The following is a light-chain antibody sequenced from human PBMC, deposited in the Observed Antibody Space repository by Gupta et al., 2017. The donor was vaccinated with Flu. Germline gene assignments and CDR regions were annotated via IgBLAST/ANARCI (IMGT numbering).Light chain of an antibody. V-gene: IGLV2-14*01. Sequence: GTSSDIGRYSYVSWHQQHPGKAPKLLVYEVSSRPLGVSSRFSGSRSGNTASLTISGLQPEDEADYYCSSYSRSTSWVFGGGTKLTVL. CDR1: SSDIGRYSY. J-gene: IGLJ3*02. CDR2: EVS. CDR3: SSYSRSTSWV.